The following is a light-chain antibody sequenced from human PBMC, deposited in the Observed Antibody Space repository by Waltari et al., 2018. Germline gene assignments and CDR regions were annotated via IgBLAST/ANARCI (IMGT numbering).Light chain of an antibody. V-gene: IGKV1-13*02. CDR1: QGISSY. CDR3: QQGNSYPFT. J-gene: IGKJ3*01. Sequence: IQMSQSPSSLSASVGDRVTITCRASQGISSYLNWYQQKPGKAPKLLIYYANSLASGVPSRFSGSGSGTEFTLTISSLQPEDFATYYCQQGNSYPFTFGPGAKLDIK. CDR2: YAN.